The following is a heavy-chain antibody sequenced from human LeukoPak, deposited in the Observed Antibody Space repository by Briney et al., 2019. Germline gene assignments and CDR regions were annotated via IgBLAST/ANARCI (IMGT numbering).Heavy chain of an antibody. CDR1: GGSFTQYY. V-gene: IGHV4-34*01. J-gene: IGHJ4*02. CDR3: AREGAYDSSGYRVYYFDY. CDR2: INRSGST. Sequence: SETLSLTCGVSGGSFTQYYWSWLRQPPGKGLEWIGEINRSGSTNYNPSLKSRVTISVDTSKNQFSLKLTSVTAADTAVYYCAREGAYDSSGYRVYYFDYWGQGTLVTVSS. D-gene: IGHD3-22*01.